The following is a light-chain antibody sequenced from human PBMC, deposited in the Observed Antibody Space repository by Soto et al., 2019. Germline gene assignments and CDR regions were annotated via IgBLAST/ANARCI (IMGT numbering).Light chain of an antibody. J-gene: IGLJ1*01. CDR1: SSNIGSDT. V-gene: IGLV1-44*01. CDR3: AAWDDSLNGYV. CDR2: SNN. Sequence: SLLTQPPPPSVTPGQRVTISCSGSSSNIGSDTVNWYQHLPGTAPKLLIYSNNQRPSGVPDRFSGSKSGTSASLAVSGLQSEDEADYYCAAWDDSLNGYVFGTGTKVTVL.